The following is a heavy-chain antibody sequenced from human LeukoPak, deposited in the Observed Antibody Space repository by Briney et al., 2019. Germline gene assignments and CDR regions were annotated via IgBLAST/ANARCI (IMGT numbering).Heavy chain of an antibody. CDR2: ISSSSGTI. CDR3: ARDLEDSSPFGAFDM. Sequence: PGGSLRLSCAASGFRFSTFGMSWVRQAPGKGLEWVSYISSSSGTIFYADSVKGRFTISRDNAKNSLYLQMNSLRAEDTAVYYCARDLEDSSPFGAFDMWGQGTMVTVSS. J-gene: IGHJ3*02. D-gene: IGHD3-22*01. V-gene: IGHV3-48*01. CDR1: GFRFSTFG.